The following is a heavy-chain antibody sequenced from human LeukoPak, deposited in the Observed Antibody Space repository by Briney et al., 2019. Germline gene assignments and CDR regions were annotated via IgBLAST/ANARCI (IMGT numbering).Heavy chain of an antibody. CDR2: INPNSDDT. J-gene: IGHJ4*02. CDR1: GYTFTGYY. V-gene: IGHV1-2*02. CDR3: AADDPGLRFSDIYSLDY. Sequence: GASVKVSCKASGYTFTGYYMHWVRQAPGQGLEWMGWINPNSDDTNYAQKFQGRVTITRDMSTNTAYMELSSLRSEDTAVYYCAADDPGLRFSDIYSLDYWGQGTLVTVSS. D-gene: IGHD5-12*01.